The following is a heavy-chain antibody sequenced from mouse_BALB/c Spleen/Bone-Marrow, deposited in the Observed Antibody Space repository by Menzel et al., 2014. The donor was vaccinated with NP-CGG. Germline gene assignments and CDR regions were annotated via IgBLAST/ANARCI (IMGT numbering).Heavy chain of an antibody. J-gene: IGHJ3*01. CDR2: ISDAGSYT. CDR1: GFTFSYYY. V-gene: IGHV5-4*02. Sequence: EVKLQESGGGLVKPGGSLKLSCAASGFTFSYYYMYWVRQTPEKRLEWVATISDAGSYTYYPDSVKGRFTISRDNAKNNLYLQMISLKSEDTAMYYCARDGDYRYAWFAYWGQGTLVTVST. D-gene: IGHD2-14*01. CDR3: ARDGDYRYAWFAY.